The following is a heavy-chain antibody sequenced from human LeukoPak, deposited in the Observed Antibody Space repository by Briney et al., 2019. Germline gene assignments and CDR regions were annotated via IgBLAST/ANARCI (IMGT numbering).Heavy chain of an antibody. CDR1: GFTSSSYA. Sequence: PGGSLRLSCEASGFTSSSYAMSWVRQAPGKGLAWVSVISSSADSTYYADSVKGRFTISRDNSKNTLYLQMNSLRAEDTAVYYCAKPLEKYTYGGNFDYWGQGILVTVSS. V-gene: IGHV3-23*01. CDR2: ISSSADST. CDR3: AKPLEKYTYGGNFDY. D-gene: IGHD4-23*01. J-gene: IGHJ4*02.